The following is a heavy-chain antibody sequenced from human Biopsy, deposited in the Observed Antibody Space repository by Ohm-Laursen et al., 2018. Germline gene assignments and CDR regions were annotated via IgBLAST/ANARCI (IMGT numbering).Heavy chain of an antibody. CDR1: GGSFTGHY. CDR2: ISYTGYT. Sequence: SDTLSLTCPVSGGSFTGHYWSWIRQPPGKGLEWIGHISYTGYTSYNASLKSRVTISVDTSRNHFSLRLSSLTAADTAVYYCARGSNDFGGLYFSRWGQGTLLTVSS. CDR3: ARGSNDFGGLYFSR. D-gene: IGHD4-23*01. V-gene: IGHV4-59*11. J-gene: IGHJ4*02.